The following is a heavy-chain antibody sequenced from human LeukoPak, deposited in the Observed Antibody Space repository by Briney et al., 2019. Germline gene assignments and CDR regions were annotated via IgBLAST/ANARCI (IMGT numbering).Heavy chain of an antibody. Sequence: ASVKVSCKASGYTFTGYYMHWVRQAPGQGLEWMGIINPSGGSTSYAQKFQGRVTMTRDTSTSTVYMELSSLRSEDTAMYYCARELAGPDTSLRGATNYWGQGTLVTVSS. V-gene: IGHV1-46*01. CDR3: ARELAGPDTSLRGATNY. J-gene: IGHJ4*02. D-gene: IGHD1-26*01. CDR2: INPSGGST. CDR1: GYTFTGYY.